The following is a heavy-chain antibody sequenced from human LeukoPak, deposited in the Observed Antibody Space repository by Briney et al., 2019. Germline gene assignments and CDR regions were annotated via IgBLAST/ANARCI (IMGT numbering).Heavy chain of an antibody. CDR3: ATSKGSRVGATMDY. CDR2: ISAYNGNT. Sequence: ASVKVSCKASGYTFTSYGISWVRQAPGQGLEWMGWISAYNGNTNYAQKLQGGVTMTTDTSTSTAYMELRSLRSDDTAVYYCATSKGSRVGATMDYWGQGTLVTVSS. J-gene: IGHJ4*02. V-gene: IGHV1-18*01. D-gene: IGHD1-26*01. CDR1: GYTFTSYG.